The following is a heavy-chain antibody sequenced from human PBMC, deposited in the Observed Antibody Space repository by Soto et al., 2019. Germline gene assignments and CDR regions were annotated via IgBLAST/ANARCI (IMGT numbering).Heavy chain of an antibody. J-gene: IGHJ6*03. D-gene: IGHD3-16*01. Sequence: SARTLGNPTHARTLTCTFSGFALINLGSCGSWIRRPAGKALEWLARIDWDDDKYYSTSLKTRLTISKDTSKNQVVLTMTNMDPVDTATYYCARIQNGGYYYYYMDVWGKGTTVTVSS. CDR2: IDWDDDK. CDR3: ARIQNGGYYYYYMDV. V-gene: IGHV2-70*11. CDR1: GFALINLGSC.